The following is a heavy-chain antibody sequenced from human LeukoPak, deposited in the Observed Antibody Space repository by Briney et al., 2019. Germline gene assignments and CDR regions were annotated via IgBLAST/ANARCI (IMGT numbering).Heavy chain of an antibody. V-gene: IGHV3-48*03. CDR2: ISNSDSTI. CDR3: ARVGYSRSWHSGSAFDI. Sequence: GGSLRLSCAASGFTFSSYEMNWVRQAPGKGLEWASYISNSDSTIKYADSVKGRFTISRDNAQNSLYLQMDSLRAEDTAVYYCARVGYSRSWHSGSAFDIWGQGTMVTVSS. CDR1: GFTFSSYE. D-gene: IGHD6-13*01. J-gene: IGHJ3*02.